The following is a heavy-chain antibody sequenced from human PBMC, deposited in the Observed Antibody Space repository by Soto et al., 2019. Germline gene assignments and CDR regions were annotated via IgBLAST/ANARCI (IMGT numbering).Heavy chain of an antibody. Sequence: GGSLRLSCAASGFTFRSYAMSWVRQAPGKGLEWVSAISGSGGRTYYADSVKGRFTISRDNSKNTLYLQMNSLRAEDTAVYYCAKDRVEVDAPIRQGSFDYWGQGTLVTVSS. CDR2: ISGSGGRT. CDR1: GFTFRSYA. V-gene: IGHV3-23*01. J-gene: IGHJ4*02. CDR3: AKDRVEVDAPIRQGSFDY. D-gene: IGHD3-10*01.